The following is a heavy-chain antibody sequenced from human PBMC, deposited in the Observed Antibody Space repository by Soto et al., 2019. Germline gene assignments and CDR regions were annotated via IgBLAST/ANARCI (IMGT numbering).Heavy chain of an antibody. V-gene: IGHV3-9*01. D-gene: IGHD3-16*02. Sequence: EVQLVESGGGLVQPGRSLRLSCAASGFTFDDYAMHWVRQAPGKGLEWVSGISWNSGSIGYADSVKGRFTISRDNAKNSLYLQMNSLRAEDTALYYCAKDIIDYIWGSYRYSSAFDIWGQGTMVTVSS. CDR1: GFTFDDYA. J-gene: IGHJ3*02. CDR3: AKDIIDYIWGSYRYSSAFDI. CDR2: ISWNSGSI.